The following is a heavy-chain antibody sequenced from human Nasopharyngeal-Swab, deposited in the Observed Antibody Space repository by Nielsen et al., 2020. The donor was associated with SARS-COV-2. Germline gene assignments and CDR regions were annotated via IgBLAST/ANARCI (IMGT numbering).Heavy chain of an antibody. V-gene: IGHV4-34*01. CDR2: VDHSGNT. D-gene: IGHD3-16*01. Sequence: SETLSLTFAVSGGPFIGYQWNWIRQPPGKGLEWIGEVDHSGNTNYNPSLKSRVIISADTSRSQFSLKLTSVTAADTAVYYCARRNWGLRYWGQGTLVTVSS. J-gene: IGHJ4*02. CDR3: ARRNWGLRY. CDR1: GGPFIGYQ.